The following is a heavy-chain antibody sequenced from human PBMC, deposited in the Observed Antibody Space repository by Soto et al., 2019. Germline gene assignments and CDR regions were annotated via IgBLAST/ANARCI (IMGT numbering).Heavy chain of an antibody. Sequence: QVQLVQSGAEVQKPGSSVKVSCKASGGTFSSYAISWVRQAPGQGLEWMGGIIPIFGTANYAQKFQGRVTITADESTSTAYMELSSLRSEDTAVYYCARAHYDFWSGYYPYYYYGMDVWGQGTTVTVSS. V-gene: IGHV1-69*01. CDR3: ARAHYDFWSGYYPYYYYGMDV. D-gene: IGHD3-3*01. J-gene: IGHJ6*02. CDR1: GGTFSSYA. CDR2: IIPIFGTA.